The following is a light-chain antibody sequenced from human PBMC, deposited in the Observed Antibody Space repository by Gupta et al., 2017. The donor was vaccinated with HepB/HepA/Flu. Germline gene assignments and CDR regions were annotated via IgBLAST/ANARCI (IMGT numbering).Light chain of an antibody. J-gene: IGLJ3*02. CDR2: DVG. CDR1: SSDIGSYKF. Sequence: QSALTQPPSASGSPGQSVTISCTGTSSDIGSYKFVSWYQQPPGKAPKLMIYDVGKRPSGVPDRFSGSKSGDTASLTISALQAEDESDYDCSSSAGRNNWVFGGGTKMTVL. CDR3: SSSAGRNNWV. V-gene: IGLV2-8*01.